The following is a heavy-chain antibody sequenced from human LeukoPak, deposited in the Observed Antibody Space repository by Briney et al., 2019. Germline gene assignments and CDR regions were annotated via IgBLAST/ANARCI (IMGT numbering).Heavy chain of an antibody. CDR1: GGSISSYN. CDR2: IYYSGST. V-gene: IGHV4-59*01. D-gene: IGHD4-17*01. Sequence: SETLSLTCTVSGGSISSYNWSWIRQPPGKGLEWIGYIYYSGSTNYNPSLKSRVTISVDTSKNQFSLKLSSVTAADTAVYYCARDRRTTVTTFGAFDIWGQGTMVTVSS. CDR3: ARDRRTTVTTFGAFDI. J-gene: IGHJ3*02.